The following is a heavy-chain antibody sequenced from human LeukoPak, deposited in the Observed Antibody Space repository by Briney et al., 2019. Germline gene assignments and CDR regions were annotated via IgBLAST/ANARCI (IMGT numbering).Heavy chain of an antibody. D-gene: IGHD2/OR15-2a*01. Sequence: PGGSLRLSCAASGFTFSSYAMTWVRQAPGKGLEWVSTISNSGGTTYYGDTVRGRFTISRDNSKNTLYLQMNSLRAEDTALYYCAKDFQSPFFDYWGQGTLVTVSS. CDR2: ISNSGGTT. V-gene: IGHV3-23*01. CDR1: GFTFSSYA. CDR3: AKDFQSPFFDY. J-gene: IGHJ4*02.